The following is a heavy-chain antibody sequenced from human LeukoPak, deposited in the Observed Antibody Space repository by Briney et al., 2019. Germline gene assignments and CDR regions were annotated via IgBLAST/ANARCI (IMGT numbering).Heavy chain of an antibody. J-gene: IGHJ4*02. CDR3: AKASRQAAVASPLDY. CDR2: IGGVGDRT. CDR1: GFTFNPYA. Sequence: PGGSLRLSCAASGFTFNPYAISWVRQAPGKGLEWVASIGGVGDRTYYADSVKGRFTISRDNSKDTLFLQMNSLKADDTALYYCAKASRQAAVASPLDYWGQGSLVTVSS. D-gene: IGHD6-19*01. V-gene: IGHV3-23*01.